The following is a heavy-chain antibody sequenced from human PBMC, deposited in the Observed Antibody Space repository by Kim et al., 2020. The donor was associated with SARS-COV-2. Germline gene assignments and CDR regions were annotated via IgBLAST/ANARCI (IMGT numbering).Heavy chain of an antibody. J-gene: IGHJ5*02. V-gene: IGHV4-34*01. CDR1: GGSFSGYY. Sequence: SETLSLTCAVYGGSFSGYYWSWIRQPPGKGLEWIGEINHSGSTNYNPSLKSRVTISVDTSKNQFSLKLSSVTAADTAVYYCAGVILGYCSSTSCGRGWFDPWGQGTLVTVSS. CDR2: INHSGST. D-gene: IGHD2-2*01. CDR3: AGVILGYCSSTSCGRGWFDP.